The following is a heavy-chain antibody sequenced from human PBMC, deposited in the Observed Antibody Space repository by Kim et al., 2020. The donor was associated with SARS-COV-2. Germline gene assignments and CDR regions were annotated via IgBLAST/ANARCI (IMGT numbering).Heavy chain of an antibody. D-gene: IGHD2-2*01. V-gene: IGHV5-51*01. J-gene: IGHJ4*02. CDR2: IYPGDSDT. CDR3: ARLHGVYCSSTSCYQPYFDY. Sequence: GESLKISCKGSGYSFTSYWIGWVRQMPGKGLEWMGIIYPGDSDTRYSPSFQGQVTISADKSISTAYLQWSSLKASDTAMDYCARLHGVYCSSTSCYQPYFDYWGQGTLVTVSS. CDR1: GYSFTSYW.